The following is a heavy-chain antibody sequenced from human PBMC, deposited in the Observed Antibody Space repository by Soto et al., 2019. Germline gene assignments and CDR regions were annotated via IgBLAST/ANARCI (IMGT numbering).Heavy chain of an antibody. CDR3: AGEAFDS. CDR1: GFTFSDYA. J-gene: IGHJ4*02. CDR2: VSSEGTKK. V-gene: IGHV3-30-3*01. Sequence: QVQLVESGGGVVQPGRSLTLSCAASGFTFSDYAMNWVRQAPAKGLEWVAIVSSEGTKKNYAVSVKGRFTISRDNSKNMLYLQMNSLRPEDTALYYCAGEAFDSWGQGSLVTVS.